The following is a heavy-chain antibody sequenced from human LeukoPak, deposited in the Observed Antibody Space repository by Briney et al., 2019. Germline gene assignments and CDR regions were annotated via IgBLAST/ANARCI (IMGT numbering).Heavy chain of an antibody. Sequence: SDTLSLTCAVYGGSFSGYYWSWIRQPPGKGLEWMGEINHSGSTNYNPSLKSRVTISVDTSKNQFSLKLSSVTAADTAVYYCARGFYDIVTGRSPQASNWFDPWGQGTLVTVSS. CDR1: GGSFSGYY. J-gene: IGHJ5*02. D-gene: IGHD3-9*01. CDR3: ARGFYDIVTGRSPQASNWFDP. CDR2: INHSGST. V-gene: IGHV4-34*01.